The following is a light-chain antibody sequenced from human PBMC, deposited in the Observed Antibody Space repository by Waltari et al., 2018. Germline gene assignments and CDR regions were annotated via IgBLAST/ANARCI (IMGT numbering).Light chain of an antibody. J-gene: IGLJ2*01. Sequence: QSALTQPPSASGSPGQSVTISCTGTSSDVGGFDYVSGYQQHPGKVPRLMIYEFSKRTSVVPDRFSGSKSGNTASLTVSGLQVEDEADYYCSSFAGSSQMLFGGGTKLTVL. CDR2: EFS. V-gene: IGLV2-8*01. CDR1: SSDVGGFDY. CDR3: SSFAGSSQML.